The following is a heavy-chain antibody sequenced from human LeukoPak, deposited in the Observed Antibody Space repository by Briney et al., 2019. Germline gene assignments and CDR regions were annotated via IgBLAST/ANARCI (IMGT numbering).Heavy chain of an antibody. J-gene: IGHJ4*02. CDR2: ISYDGSDQ. Sequence: GRSLRLSCAASGFTFSNYGMHWVRQGPGKGLEWLAVISYDGSDQNYADSVKGRFTISRDDSKSTLYLQMNSLRVEDTAIYYCVQELYPWELLYYFDYWGQGALVTVSS. V-gene: IGHV3-30*18. D-gene: IGHD1-26*01. CDR3: VQELYPWELLYYFDY. CDR1: GFTFSNYG.